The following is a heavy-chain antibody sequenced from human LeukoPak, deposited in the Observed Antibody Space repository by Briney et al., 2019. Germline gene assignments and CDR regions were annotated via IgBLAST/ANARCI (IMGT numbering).Heavy chain of an antibody. J-gene: IGHJ4*02. CDR3: AKNAQRGFDYSNSLEY. V-gene: IGHV3-33*06. D-gene: IGHD4-11*01. CDR2: IWSDATEK. Sequence: GGCLRLSCAASGFTYSHYGMHWVRQAPGKGLEWVAVIWSDATEKYYGDAVKGRFTISRDNSRNTLYLQMNSLRAEDTAVYYCAKNAQRGFDYSNSLEYWGQGALVTVSS. CDR1: GFTYSHYG.